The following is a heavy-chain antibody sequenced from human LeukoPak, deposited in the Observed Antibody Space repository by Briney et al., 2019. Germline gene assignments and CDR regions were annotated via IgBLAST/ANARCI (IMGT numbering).Heavy chain of an antibody. V-gene: IGHV1-2*02. CDR3: ARDRGGYDFDWLSEFDY. Sequence: ASVKVSCKASGYTFSGYYIHWVRQAPGQGLEWMGWINPNSGVTNYAQKFQGRVTMTRDTSISTAYMEVRSLRSDDTAVYYCARDRGGYDFDWLSEFDYWGQGTLVTVSS. CDR1: GYTFSGYY. J-gene: IGHJ4*02. D-gene: IGHD3-9*01. CDR2: INPNSGVT.